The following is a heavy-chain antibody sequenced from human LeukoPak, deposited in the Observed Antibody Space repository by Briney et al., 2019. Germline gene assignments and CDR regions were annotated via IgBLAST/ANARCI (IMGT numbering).Heavy chain of an antibody. CDR2: ISGSGGST. Sequence: PGRSLRLSCAASGFTFSSYAMSWVRQAPGKGLEWVSAISGSGGSTYYADSVKGRFTISRDNSKNTLYLQMNSLRAEDTAVYYCAKEGTSPHGGIRYFDWPYGDWFDPWGQGTLVTVSS. CDR3: AKEGTSPHGGIRYFDWPYGDWFDP. J-gene: IGHJ5*02. V-gene: IGHV3-23*01. CDR1: GFTFSSYA. D-gene: IGHD3-9*01.